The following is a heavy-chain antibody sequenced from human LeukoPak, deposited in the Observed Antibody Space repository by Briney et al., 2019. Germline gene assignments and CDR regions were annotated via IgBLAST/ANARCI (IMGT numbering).Heavy chain of an antibody. CDR3: ARRSGIAVAGAFDY. V-gene: IGHV3-48*01. CDR2: ITGGSYTI. Sequence: PGGSLRLSCAASGFMFSSYSMNWVRQAPGKGLEWVSYITGGSYTIYYAQSVRGRFTISRDNSKNTLYLQMNSLRAEDTAVYYCARRSGIAVAGAFDYWGQGTLVTVSS. J-gene: IGHJ4*02. CDR1: GFMFSSYS. D-gene: IGHD6-19*01.